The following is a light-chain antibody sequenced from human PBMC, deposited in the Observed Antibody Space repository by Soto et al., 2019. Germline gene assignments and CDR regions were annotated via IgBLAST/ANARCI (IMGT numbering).Light chain of an antibody. J-gene: IGKJ1*01. CDR1: QSINNY. V-gene: IGKV1-39*01. Sequence: DIQMTQSPSSLSASVGDRVTISCRASQSINNYLSWYQQRPGKAPDLLIYAASSLQSGVPSRFSGSGSETDFTLTISSLQPEDFATYYCQQSHSTPLTFGQGTKVEIK. CDR3: QQSHSTPLT. CDR2: AAS.